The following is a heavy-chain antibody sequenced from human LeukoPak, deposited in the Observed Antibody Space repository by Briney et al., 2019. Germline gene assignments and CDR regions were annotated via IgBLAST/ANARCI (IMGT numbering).Heavy chain of an antibody. V-gene: IGHV3-21*01. Sequence: GGSLRLSCAASGFTFTNAWMNWVRQAPGKGLEWVSSISSSSSYIYYADSVKGRFTISRDNAKNSLYLQMNSLRAEDTAVYYCARDLDSSGYYPYYYYGMDVWGQGTTVTVSS. CDR3: ARDLDSSGYYPYYYYGMDV. J-gene: IGHJ6*02. D-gene: IGHD3-22*01. CDR1: GFTFTNAW. CDR2: ISSSSSYI.